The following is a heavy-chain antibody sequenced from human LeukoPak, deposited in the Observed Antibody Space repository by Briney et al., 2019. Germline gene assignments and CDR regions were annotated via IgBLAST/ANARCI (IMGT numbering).Heavy chain of an antibody. Sequence: ASVKVSCKASGYTFTSYYMHWVRQAPGQGLERMGIINPSGGSTSYAQKFQGRVTTTRDTSTSTVYMELSSLRSEDTAVYYCARSMVRGVTLTPIDYWGQGTLVTVSS. CDR1: GYTFTSYY. D-gene: IGHD3-10*01. J-gene: IGHJ4*02. CDR2: INPSGGST. CDR3: ARSMVRGVTLTPIDY. V-gene: IGHV1-46*01.